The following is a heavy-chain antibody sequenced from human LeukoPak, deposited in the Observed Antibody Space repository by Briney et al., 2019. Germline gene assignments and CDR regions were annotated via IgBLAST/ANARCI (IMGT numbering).Heavy chain of an antibody. Sequence: GGSLRLSCAASGFTFSSYAMSWVRQAPGKGPEWVSAISGSGGSTYYADSVKGRFTISRDNSKNTLYLQMNSLRAEDTAVYYCAKDPSIAVAGAFDYWGQGTLVTVFS. CDR1: GFTFSSYA. V-gene: IGHV3-23*01. CDR3: AKDPSIAVAGAFDY. CDR2: ISGSGGST. J-gene: IGHJ4*02. D-gene: IGHD6-19*01.